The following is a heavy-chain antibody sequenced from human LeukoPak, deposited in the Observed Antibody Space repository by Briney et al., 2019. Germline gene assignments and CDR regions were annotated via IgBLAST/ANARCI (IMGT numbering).Heavy chain of an antibody. CDR2: ASSRGAT. J-gene: IGHJ4*02. Sequence: PSETLSLTCNVSGASISDYYWSWIRQSPTRGLEWIGYASSRGATNNNPSLKSRVTTSAHTSENQLSLKLTSVTAADTAVYYCARAQKTMLSRAVYFFDFWGQGLLVTVSS. CDR1: GASISDYY. CDR3: ARAQKTMLSRAVYFFDF. V-gene: IGHV4-59*01. D-gene: IGHD2-2*01.